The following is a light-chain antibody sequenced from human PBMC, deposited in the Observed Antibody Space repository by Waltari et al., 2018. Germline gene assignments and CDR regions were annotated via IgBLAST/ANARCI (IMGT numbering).Light chain of an antibody. Sequence: QSALAQPASVSGIPGQSISISCTGTSSDIGGYNYVSWYQQHTGKGPKVFLYAVTYRPSGICDRFSGSKSGNTASLAIYGLQAEDEAYDYCSSYTSNISWVCGGGTKLTVL. V-gene: IGLV2-14*03. CDR3: SSYTSNISWV. CDR1: SSDIGGYNY. J-gene: IGLJ3*02. CDR2: AVT.